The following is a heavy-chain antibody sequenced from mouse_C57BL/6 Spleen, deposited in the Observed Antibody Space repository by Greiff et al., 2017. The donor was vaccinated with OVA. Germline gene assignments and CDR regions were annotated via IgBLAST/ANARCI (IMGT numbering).Heavy chain of an antibody. D-gene: IGHD1-1*01. V-gene: IGHV1-64*01. CDR3: ATITTVVATSGDY. CDR1: GYTFTSYW. CDR2: IHPNSGST. Sequence: VQLQQPGAELVKPGASVKLSCKASGYTFTSYWMHWVKQRPGQGLEWIGMIHPNSGSTNYNEKFKSKATLTVDKSSSTAYMQLSSLTSEDSAVYYCATITTVVATSGDYWGQGTTLTVSS. J-gene: IGHJ2*01.